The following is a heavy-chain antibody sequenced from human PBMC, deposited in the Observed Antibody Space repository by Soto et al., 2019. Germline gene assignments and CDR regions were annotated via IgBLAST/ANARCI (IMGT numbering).Heavy chain of an antibody. CDR1: GGTFSSYA. D-gene: IGHD3-22*01. CDR2: IIPIFGTA. V-gene: IGHV1-69*13. Sequence: ASVKVSCKASGGTFSSYAISWVRQAPGQGLEWMGGIIPIFGTANYAQKFQGRVTITADESTSTAYMELSSLRSEDTAVYYCASTGDYYDSSGYHPPLDAFDIWGQGTMVTVPS. J-gene: IGHJ3*02. CDR3: ASTGDYYDSSGYHPPLDAFDI.